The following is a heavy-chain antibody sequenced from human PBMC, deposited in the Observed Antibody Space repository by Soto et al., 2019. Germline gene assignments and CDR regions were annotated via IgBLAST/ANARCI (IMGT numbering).Heavy chain of an antibody. CDR1: GFTFDDYA. J-gene: IGHJ4*02. CDR3: AKDTRSSSWFYYFDY. Sequence: GGSLRLSCAASGFTFDDYAMHWVRQAPGKGLEWVSGISWNSGSIGYADSVKGRFTISRDNAKNSLYLQMNSLRAEDTAFYYYAKDTRSSSWFYYFDYWGQGTLVTVSS. CDR2: ISWNSGSI. D-gene: IGHD6-13*01. V-gene: IGHV3-9*01.